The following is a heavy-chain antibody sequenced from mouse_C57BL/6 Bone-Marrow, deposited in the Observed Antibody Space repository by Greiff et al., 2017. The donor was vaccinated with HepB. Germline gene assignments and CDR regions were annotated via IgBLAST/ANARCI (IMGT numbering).Heavy chain of an antibody. CDR3: AGGVLDY. V-gene: IGHV1-4*01. CDR2: INPSSGYT. Sequence: VQLQQSGAELARPGASVKMSCKASGYTFTSYTMHWVKQRPGQGLEWIGYINPSSGYTKYNQKFKDKATLTADKSSSTAYMQLSSLPSEDSADYYCAGGVLDYWGQGTTLTVSS. CDR1: GYTFTSYT. J-gene: IGHJ2*01.